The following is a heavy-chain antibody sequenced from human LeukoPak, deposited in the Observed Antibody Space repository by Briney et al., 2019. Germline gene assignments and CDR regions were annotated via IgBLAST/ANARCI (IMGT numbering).Heavy chain of an antibody. CDR3: ARGIWNSVSYDY. D-gene: IGHD1-7*01. CDR2: TYYRSKRYD. CDR1: GDSISRSSAA. J-gene: IGHJ4*02. V-gene: IGHV6-1*01. Sequence: SQTLSLTCAISGDSISRSSAAWNWIRQSPSRGLEWLGRTYYRSKRYDDYAESVKGRITINPDKTKNQFFLQLNSVTPEDTAVYYCARGIWNSVSYDYWGQGTLVTVSS.